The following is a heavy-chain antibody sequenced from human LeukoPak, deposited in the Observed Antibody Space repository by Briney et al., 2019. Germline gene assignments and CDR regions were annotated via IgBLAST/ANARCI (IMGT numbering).Heavy chain of an antibody. V-gene: IGHV3-74*01. CDR3: AREGVAVAADY. Sequence: GGSLRPSCAASGFTFSSYWMHWVRQAPGKGLVWVSRINSDGSSTSYADSVKGRFTISRDNAKNTLYLQMNSLRAEDTAVYYCAREGVAVAADYWGQGTLVTVSS. CDR1: GFTFSSYW. D-gene: IGHD6-19*01. J-gene: IGHJ4*02. CDR2: INSDGSST.